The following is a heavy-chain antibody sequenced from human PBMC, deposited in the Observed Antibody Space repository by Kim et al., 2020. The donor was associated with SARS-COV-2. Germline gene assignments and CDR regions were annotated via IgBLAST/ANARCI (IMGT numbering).Heavy chain of an antibody. CDR2: INHSGST. J-gene: IGHJ4*02. CDR3: ARGVTPRRFFDY. CDR1: GGSFSGYY. V-gene: IGHV4-34*01. D-gene: IGHD2-21*02. Sequence: SETLSLTCAVYGGSFSGYYWSWIRQPPGKGLEWIGEINHSGSTNYNPSLKSRVTISVDTSKNQFSLKLSSVTAADTAVYYCARGVTPRRFFDYWGQGTLV.